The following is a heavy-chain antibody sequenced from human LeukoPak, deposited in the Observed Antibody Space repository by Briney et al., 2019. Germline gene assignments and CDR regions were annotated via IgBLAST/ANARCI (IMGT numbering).Heavy chain of an antibody. V-gene: IGHV4-39*01. Sequence: SETLSLTCTVSGGSISSDNYHWGWIRQPPGKGLEWIGSIYYSGTTYYNPSLKSRVTISVDTSKNQFSLKLSSVTAADTAVYYCATSGWYLLPGVYWGQGTLVTVSS. CDR2: IYYSGTT. CDR3: ATSGWYLLPGVY. CDR1: GGSISSDNYH. D-gene: IGHD6-19*01. J-gene: IGHJ4*02.